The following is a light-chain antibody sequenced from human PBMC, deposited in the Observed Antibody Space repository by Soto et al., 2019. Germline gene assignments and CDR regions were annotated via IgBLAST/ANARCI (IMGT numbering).Light chain of an antibody. CDR3: QQYNNWPPIT. CDR1: QTIGSNY. CDR2: GAS. V-gene: IGKV3-15*01. J-gene: IGKJ5*01. Sequence: EIVLTQSPATLSVSPGDGATLSCRASQTIGSNYLAWYQQKPGQAPRLLIYGASTRATGIPARFSGSGSGTEFTLTISSLQSEDFAVYYCQQYNNWPPITFGQGTRLEIK.